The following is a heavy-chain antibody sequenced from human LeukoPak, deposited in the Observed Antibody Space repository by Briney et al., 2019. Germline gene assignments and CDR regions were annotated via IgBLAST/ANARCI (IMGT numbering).Heavy chain of an antibody. V-gene: IGHV3-48*01. CDR2: ISSSSSTI. CDR1: GFTFSSYS. CDR3: ASDIVVVVGGGAFDI. J-gene: IGHJ3*02. D-gene: IGHD2-15*01. Sequence: GGSLRLSCAASGFTFSSYSMNWVRQAPGKGLEWVSYISSSSSTIYYADSVKGRFTISRDNAKNSLYLQMNSLRAEDTAVYYCASDIVVVVGGGAFDIWGQGTMVTVSS.